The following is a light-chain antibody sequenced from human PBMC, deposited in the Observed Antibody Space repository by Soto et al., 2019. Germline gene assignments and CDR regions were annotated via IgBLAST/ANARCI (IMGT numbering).Light chain of an antibody. Sequence: EIVLTQSPGTLSLSPGERATLSCRASQSVSSSYLAWYQQKPGQAPRLLIYGASYRATGIADKFTGSGSGADFSLTISRLEPEDFAVYYCQHYGASQYTFGQGTKLEIK. J-gene: IGKJ2*01. CDR1: QSVSSSY. V-gene: IGKV3-20*01. CDR2: GAS. CDR3: QHYGASQYT.